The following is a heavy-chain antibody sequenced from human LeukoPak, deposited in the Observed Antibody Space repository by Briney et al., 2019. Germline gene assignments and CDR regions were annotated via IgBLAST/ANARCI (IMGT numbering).Heavy chain of an antibody. J-gene: IGHJ4*02. CDR3: AREPNFDWLSRFDY. D-gene: IGHD3-9*01. V-gene: IGHV3-30-3*01. CDR1: GFTFSSYA. Sequence: PGRSLRLSCAASGFTFSSYAMHWVRQAPGKGLEWVAVISYDGSNKYYADSVKGRFTIPRDNSKNTLYLQMNSLRAEDTAVYYCAREPNFDWLSRFDYWGQGTLVTVSS. CDR2: ISYDGSNK.